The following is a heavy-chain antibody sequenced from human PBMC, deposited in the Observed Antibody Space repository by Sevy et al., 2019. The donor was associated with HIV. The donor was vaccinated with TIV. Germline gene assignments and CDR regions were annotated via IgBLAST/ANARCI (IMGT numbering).Heavy chain of an antibody. D-gene: IGHD3-16*01. Sequence: ASVKVSCAASGFTFSANWMNWVRQAPGKGLEWVANIKGDGSDKHEVDCVEGRLTISRDTAKNLLYLQMNSLRVEDTAVYYCAHGTFGRFESWGQGTLVTVSS. CDR2: IKGDGSDK. CDR1: GFTFSANW. V-gene: IGHV3-7*01. CDR3: AHGTFGRFES. J-gene: IGHJ4*02.